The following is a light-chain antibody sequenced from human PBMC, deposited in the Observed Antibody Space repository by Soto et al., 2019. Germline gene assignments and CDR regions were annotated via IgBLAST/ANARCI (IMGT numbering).Light chain of an antibody. CDR3: ETWDSNTRV. J-gene: IGLJ2*01. V-gene: IGLV4-60*02. CDR2: LEGSGSY. CDR1: SGHSSYI. Sequence: QPVLTQSSSASASLGSSVKLTCTLSSGHSSYIIAWHHQRPGKAPRYLMKLEGSGSYNKGSGVPDRFSGSSSGADRYLTISNLQFEDEANYYCETWDSNTRVFGGGTKVTVL.